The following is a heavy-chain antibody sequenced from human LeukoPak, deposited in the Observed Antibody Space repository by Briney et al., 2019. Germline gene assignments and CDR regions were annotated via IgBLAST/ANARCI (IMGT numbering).Heavy chain of an antibody. D-gene: IGHD3-22*01. V-gene: IGHV3-30*03. Sequence: GRSLRLSCAASGFTFGSYGMHWVRQAPGKGLEWVAVISYDGSNKYYADSVKGRFTISRHNSKNTLYLQMNSLRAEDTAVYYCRCFSSGYGSFDYWGQGTLVTVSS. CDR3: RCFSSGYGSFDY. J-gene: IGHJ4*02. CDR1: GFTFGSYG. CDR2: ISYDGSNK.